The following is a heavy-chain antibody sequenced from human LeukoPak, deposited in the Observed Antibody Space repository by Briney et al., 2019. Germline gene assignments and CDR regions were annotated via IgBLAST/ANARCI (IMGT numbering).Heavy chain of an antibody. CDR3: ARDKGIAARPRAFDI. CDR2: IKQDGSEK. V-gene: IGHV3-7*01. Sequence: PGGSLRLSCAASGFTFSSYWMSWVRQAPGKGLEWVANIKQDGSEKYYVDSVKGRFTISRDNAKNSLYLQMNSLRAEDTAVYYCARDKGIAARPRAFDIWGQGTMVTVSS. J-gene: IGHJ3*02. D-gene: IGHD6-6*01. CDR1: GFTFSSYW.